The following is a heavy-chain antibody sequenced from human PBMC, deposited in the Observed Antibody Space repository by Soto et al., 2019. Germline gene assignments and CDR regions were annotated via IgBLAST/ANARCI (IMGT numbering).Heavy chain of an antibody. CDR2: ISSSGSTI. J-gene: IGHJ4*02. D-gene: IGHD6-6*01. V-gene: IGHV3-11*01. CDR3: ARALAARTLYFAY. CDR1: GFTFSDYY. Sequence: GWSLRLSCAASGFTFSDYYMSWIRQAPGKGLEWVSYISSSGSTIYYADSVKGRFTISRDNAKNSLYLQMNSLRAEDTAVYYCARALAARTLYFAYWVQGTLVTVSA.